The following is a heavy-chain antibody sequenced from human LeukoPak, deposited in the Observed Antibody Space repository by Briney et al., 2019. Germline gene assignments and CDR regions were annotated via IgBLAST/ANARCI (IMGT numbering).Heavy chain of an antibody. V-gene: IGHV3-48*03. CDR2: ISSSGSTI. CDR3: AKDRQWGSSGWYVFAT. Sequence: GGSLRLSCAASGFTFSSYEMNWVRQAPGKGLEWVSYISSSGSTIYYADSVKGRFTISRDNAKNSLYLQMNSLRAEDTAVYYCAKDRQWGSSGWYVFATWGQGTLVTVSS. D-gene: IGHD6-19*01. CDR1: GFTFSSYE. J-gene: IGHJ5*02.